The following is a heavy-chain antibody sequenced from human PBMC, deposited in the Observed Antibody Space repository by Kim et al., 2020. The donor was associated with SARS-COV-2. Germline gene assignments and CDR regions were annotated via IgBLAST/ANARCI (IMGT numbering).Heavy chain of an antibody. D-gene: IGHD2-21*01. CDR3: ARAVSAALLYYFDS. J-gene: IGHJ4*02. Sequence: YNPSLKSQLDISADTSKNQFFLKLTSVTAADTAVYFCARAVSAALLYYFDSWGQGVLVTVSS. V-gene: IGHV4-31*01.